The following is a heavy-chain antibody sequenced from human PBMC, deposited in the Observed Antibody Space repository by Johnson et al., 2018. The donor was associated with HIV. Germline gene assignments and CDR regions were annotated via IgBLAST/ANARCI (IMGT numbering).Heavy chain of an antibody. CDR1: GFTFSSYG. V-gene: IGHV3-30*02. CDR3: AKETRDSSGAFDI. CDR2: IRYDGSNK. J-gene: IGHJ3*02. Sequence: QVQLVESGGGVVQPGGSLRLSCAASGFTFSSYGMHWVRQAPGKGLEWVAFIRYDGSNKYYADSVKGRFTISRDNSKNTLFLEMNSLRVDDTAVYYCAKETRDSSGAFDIWGQGTLVTVS. D-gene: IGHD3-22*01.